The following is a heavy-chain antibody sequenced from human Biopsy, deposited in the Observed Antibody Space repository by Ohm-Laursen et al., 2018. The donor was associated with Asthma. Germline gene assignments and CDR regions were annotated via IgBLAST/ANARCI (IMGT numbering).Heavy chain of an antibody. Sequence: ASVKVSCKSSGYNFISFAIHWVRQAPGQRLEWMGWVNTGNGDTKYSQKFQGRVTITRDTSASTAYMELRSLRSEDTATYYCARTYYDFLTGQVKDVFGVWGQGTMVTVSS. J-gene: IGHJ3*01. D-gene: IGHD3-9*01. V-gene: IGHV1-3*04. CDR2: VNTGNGDT. CDR1: GYNFISFA. CDR3: ARTYYDFLTGQVKDVFGV.